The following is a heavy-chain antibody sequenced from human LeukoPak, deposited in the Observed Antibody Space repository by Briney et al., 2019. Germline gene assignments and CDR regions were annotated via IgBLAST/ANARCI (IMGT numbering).Heavy chain of an antibody. V-gene: IGHV1-69*13. CDR1: GGTFISYA. CDR3: ARDETYYYDSSGYYPDY. CDR2: IIPIFGTA. J-gene: IGHJ4*02. Sequence: ASVKVCCKASGGTFISYAISWVRQAPGQGLEWMGGIIPIFGTANYAQKFQGRVTITADESTSTAYMELSSLRSEDTAVYYCARDETYYYDSSGYYPDYWGQGTLVTVSS. D-gene: IGHD3-22*01.